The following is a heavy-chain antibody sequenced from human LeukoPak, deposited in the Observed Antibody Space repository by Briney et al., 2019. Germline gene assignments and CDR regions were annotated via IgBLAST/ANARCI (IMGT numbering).Heavy chain of an antibody. CDR1: GGSISTSTYY. Sequence: SETLSLTCTVSGGSISTSTYYWAWVRQPPGKGLEWIGSYYYSGSTYYHPSLKSRVTISADTSRNQFSLRLNFVTAADTAVYYCATWDFDIGWFDPWGQGTLVTVSS. D-gene: IGHD3-22*01. CDR2: YYYSGST. J-gene: IGHJ5*02. CDR3: ATWDFDIGWFDP. V-gene: IGHV4-39*01.